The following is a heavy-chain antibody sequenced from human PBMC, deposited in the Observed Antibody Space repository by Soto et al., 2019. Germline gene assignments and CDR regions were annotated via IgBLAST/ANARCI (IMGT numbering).Heavy chain of an antibody. CDR1: RFTFSSYW. V-gene: IGHV3-74*01. CDR3: ARDPTYYDFWSGFPNDAFDI. D-gene: IGHD3-3*01. CDR2: INSDGSNT. J-gene: IGHJ3*02. Sequence: LXLSCESSRFTFSSYWMQWVRQAPWHGLVWVSRINSDGSNTSYADSVKGRFTISRDNAKNTLYLQRNSLRAEDTAVYYCARDPTYYDFWSGFPNDAFDIWGQGAMVTVS.